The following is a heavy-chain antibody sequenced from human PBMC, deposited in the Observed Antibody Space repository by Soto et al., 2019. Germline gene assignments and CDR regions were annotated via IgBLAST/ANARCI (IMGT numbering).Heavy chain of an antibody. CDR3: ARGGITIFGVVRPHYYYYYMDV. Sequence: EVQLVESGGGLVQPGGSLRLSCAASGFTFSSYWMHWVRQAPGKGLVWVSRINSDGSSTSYADSVKGRFTISRDNAKNTLYLQMKSLRAEDTAVYYCARGGITIFGVVRPHYYYYYMDVWGKGTTVTVSS. J-gene: IGHJ6*03. CDR2: INSDGSST. V-gene: IGHV3-74*01. D-gene: IGHD3-3*01. CDR1: GFTFSSYW.